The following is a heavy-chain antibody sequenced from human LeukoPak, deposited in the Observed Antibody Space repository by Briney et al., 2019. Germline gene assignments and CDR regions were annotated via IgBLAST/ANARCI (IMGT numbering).Heavy chain of an antibody. CDR1: GFTFSSYA. V-gene: IGHV3-30-3*01. D-gene: IGHD3-9*01. Sequence: PGGSLRLSCAASGFTFSSYAMHWVRQAPGKGLEWVAVISYDGSNKYYADSVKGRFTISRDNSKNTLYLQMNSLRAEDTAVYYCAKDTVPNYDISRGDAFDIWGQGTMVTVSS. CDR3: AKDTVPNYDISRGDAFDI. CDR2: ISYDGSNK. J-gene: IGHJ3*02.